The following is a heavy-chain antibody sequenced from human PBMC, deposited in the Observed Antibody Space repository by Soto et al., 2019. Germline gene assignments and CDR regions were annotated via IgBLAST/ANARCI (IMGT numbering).Heavy chain of an antibody. D-gene: IGHD6-6*01. CDR2: ISSNGVGT. CDR1: GFTLSGYA. Sequence: EVQLAESRGGLAQPGGSLRLACAATGFTLSGYAMDWVRQAPGKGLEYVSGISSNGVGTYYANSVQGRFTISRDNSKNTVYLQMGSLRPEDMAVYYCARRARPDFYYMDVCGKGTTVTVSS. CDR3: ARRARPDFYYMDV. V-gene: IGHV3-64*01. J-gene: IGHJ6*03.